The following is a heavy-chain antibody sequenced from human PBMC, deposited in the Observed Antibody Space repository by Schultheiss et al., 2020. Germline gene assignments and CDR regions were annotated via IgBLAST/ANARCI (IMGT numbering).Heavy chain of an antibody. CDR3: ARAVMDVVAATHFDY. J-gene: IGHJ4*02. CDR1: GGSFSGYY. V-gene: IGHV4-34*01. Sequence: SETLSLACAVYGGSFSGYYWSWIRQPPGKGLEWIGEIYHSGSTNYNPSLKSRVTISVDKSKNQFSLKLSSVTAADTAVYYCARAVMDVVAATHFDYWGQGTLVTVSS. CDR2: IYHSGST. D-gene: IGHD5-12*01.